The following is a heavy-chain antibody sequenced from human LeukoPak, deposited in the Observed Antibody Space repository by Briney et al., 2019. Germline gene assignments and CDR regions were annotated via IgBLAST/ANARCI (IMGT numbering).Heavy chain of an antibody. D-gene: IGHD4-17*01. J-gene: IGHJ3*02. CDR1: VYTFISYA. CDR2: INPNTGNP. Sequence: ASVKVSCKPSVYTFISYAMNWVRQAPGEELEWTGWINPNTGNPTYAQGFTGRFVFSLDTSVSTAYLQISSLKAEDTAVYYCARVNGDLGAFDIWGQGTMVTVSS. CDR3: ARVNGDLGAFDI. V-gene: IGHV7-4-1*02.